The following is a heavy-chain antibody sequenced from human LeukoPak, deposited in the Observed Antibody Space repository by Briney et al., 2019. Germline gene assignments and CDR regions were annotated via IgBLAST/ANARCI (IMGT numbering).Heavy chain of an antibody. J-gene: IGHJ6*02. V-gene: IGHV1-8*01. D-gene: IGHD1-1*01. CDR3: ARVSTLPNYYYYYYGMDV. CDR1: GYTFTGYD. Sequence: ASVKVSCKASGYTFTGYDINWVRQATGQGLEWMGWMNPNSGNTGYAQKFQGRVTMTRNTSISTAYMELSSLRSEDTAVYYCARVSTLPNYYYYYYGMDVWGQGTTVTVSS. CDR2: MNPNSGNT.